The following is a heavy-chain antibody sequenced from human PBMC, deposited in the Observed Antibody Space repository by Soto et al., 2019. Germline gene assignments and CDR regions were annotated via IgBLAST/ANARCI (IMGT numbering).Heavy chain of an antibody. CDR3: ARHVPAAGYYYGMDV. V-gene: IGHV1-69*12. CDR1: GGTFSSYA. CDR2: IIPIFGTA. D-gene: IGHD2-2*01. Sequence: QVQLVQSGAEVKKPGSSVKVSCKASGGTFSSYAISWVRQAPGQGLEWMGGIIPIFGTANYAQKFQGRVTITADESMSTAYMVLSSLRSEGTAVYYCARHVPAAGYYYGMDVWGQGTTVTVSS. J-gene: IGHJ6*02.